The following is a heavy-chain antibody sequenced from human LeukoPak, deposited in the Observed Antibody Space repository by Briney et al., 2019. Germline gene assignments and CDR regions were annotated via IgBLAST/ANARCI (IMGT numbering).Heavy chain of an antibody. CDR2: IYHSGST. CDR1: GYSISSGYY. CDR3: ARARAAAGPDY. J-gene: IGHJ4*02. D-gene: IGHD6-13*01. V-gene: IGHV4-38-2*02. Sequence: PSETLSLTCTVSGYSISSGYYWGWIRQPPGKGLEWIGSIYHSGSTYYNPSLKSRVTISVDTSKNQFSLKLSSVTAADTAVYYCARARAAAGPDYWGQGTLVTVSS.